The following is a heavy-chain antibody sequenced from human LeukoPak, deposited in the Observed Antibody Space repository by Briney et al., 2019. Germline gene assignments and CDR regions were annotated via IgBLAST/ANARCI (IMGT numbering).Heavy chain of an antibody. J-gene: IGHJ3*02. CDR2: IIPIFGTT. V-gene: IGHV1-69*06. D-gene: IGHD1/OR15-1a*01. CDR3: ARAGTTDSGDAFDI. Sequence: GASVKVSRKASGGTFPSYALSWVRQTPGQGLEWMGGIIPIFGTTTYAQKFLGRVTITADKSTSTAYMEVSSLRSEDTAVYFCARAGTTDSGDAFDIWGQGTAVTVSS. CDR1: GGTFPSYA.